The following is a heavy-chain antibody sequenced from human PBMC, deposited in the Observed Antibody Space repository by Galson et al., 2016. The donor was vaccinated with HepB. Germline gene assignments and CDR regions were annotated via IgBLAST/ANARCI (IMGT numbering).Heavy chain of an antibody. CDR1: GLTFSDAW. CDR3: VYASSGYYSFHY. J-gene: IGHJ4*02. CDR2: IRGGGGGT. Sequence: SLRLSCAVSGLTFSDAWLAWVRQAPGKGLEFVGRIRGGGGGTDYAAFAKGRFSISRDDPKHMLFLQINSVKTEDTAVYFCVYASSGYYSFHYWGQGDLVTVSS. D-gene: IGHD3-22*01. V-gene: IGHV3-15*05.